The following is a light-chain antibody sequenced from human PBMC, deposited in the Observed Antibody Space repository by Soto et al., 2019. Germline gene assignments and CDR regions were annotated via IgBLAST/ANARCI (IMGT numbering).Light chain of an antibody. J-gene: IGKJ1*01. Sequence: EIVLTQSPGTLSLSPGERATLSCRASQSVSSSFLAWYQKKPGQTPRLLIYGASNRATGIPARFSGSGSGTDFTLTISSLEPADFAVYYCQQRSNWPTFGQGTKVDIK. CDR3: QQRSNWPT. CDR2: GAS. V-gene: IGKV3D-20*02. CDR1: QSVSSSF.